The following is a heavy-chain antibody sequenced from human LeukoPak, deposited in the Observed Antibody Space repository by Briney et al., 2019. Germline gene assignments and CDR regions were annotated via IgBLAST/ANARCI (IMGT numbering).Heavy chain of an antibody. Sequence: GGSLRLSCAASGFTFSSYAMHWVRQAPGKGLEWVAVISYDGSNKYYADSVKGRFTISRDNSKNTLYLQMNSLRAEDTAVYYCAKDAPPVGAQTPGLYFDYWGQGTLVTVSS. D-gene: IGHD1-26*01. CDR1: GFTFSSYA. CDR3: AKDAPPVGAQTPGLYFDY. J-gene: IGHJ4*02. CDR2: ISYDGSNK. V-gene: IGHV3-30-3*01.